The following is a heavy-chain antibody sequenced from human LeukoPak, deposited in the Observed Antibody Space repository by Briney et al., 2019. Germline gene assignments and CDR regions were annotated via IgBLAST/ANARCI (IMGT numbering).Heavy chain of an antibody. D-gene: IGHD3-16*02. CDR3: TTDSLMITFGGVILRRDY. CDR1: GFTFSNAW. CDR2: IKSKTDGGTT. Sequence: PGGSLRLSCAASGFTFSNAWMSWVRQAPGKGLEWVGRIKSKTDGGTTDYAAPVKGRFTISRDDSKNTLYLQMNSLKTEDTAVYYCTTDSLMITFGGVILRRDYWGQGTLVTVSS. V-gene: IGHV3-15*01. J-gene: IGHJ4*02.